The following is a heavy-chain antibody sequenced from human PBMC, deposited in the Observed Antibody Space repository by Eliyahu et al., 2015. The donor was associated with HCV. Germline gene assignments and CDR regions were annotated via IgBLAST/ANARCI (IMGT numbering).Heavy chain of an antibody. CDR2: IWYDASNN. D-gene: IGHD1-26*01. V-gene: IGHV3-33*01. J-gene: IGHJ4*02. CDR3: ARDVGSYFLTSHWGIDF. CDR1: GFTFSSYG. Sequence: QVQLVESGGGVVQPGXSLRLSCAASGFTFSSYGIHWVRQAPGKGLEWLAVIWYDASNNYYTDSVKGRFTFFSDNSKNTMFMQMNSLTAEDTAIYYCARDVGSYFLTSHWGIDFWGQGTLVTVSS.